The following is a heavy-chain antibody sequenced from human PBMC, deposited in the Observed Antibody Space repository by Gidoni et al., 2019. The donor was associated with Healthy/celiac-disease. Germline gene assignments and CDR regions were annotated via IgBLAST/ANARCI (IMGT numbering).Heavy chain of an antibody. Sequence: QVQLQESGPGLVKPSQTLSLTCTVSGGSISSGGYYWSWIRQHPGKGLEWIGYIYYSGSTYYNPSLKSRVTISVDTSKNQFSLKLSSVTAADTAVYYCARGSRYGSGNSPIHLWFDPWGQGTLVTVSS. CDR3: ARGSRYGSGNSPIHLWFDP. V-gene: IGHV4-31*03. CDR2: IYYSGST. D-gene: IGHD3-10*01. J-gene: IGHJ5*02. CDR1: GGSISSGGYY.